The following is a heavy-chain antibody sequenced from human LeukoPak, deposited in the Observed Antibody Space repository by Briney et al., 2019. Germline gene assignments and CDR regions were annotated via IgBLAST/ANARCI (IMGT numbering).Heavy chain of an antibody. D-gene: IGHD6-13*01. J-gene: IGHJ5*02. CDR2: INPSGGST. V-gene: IGHV1-46*01. CDR1: GYTFTSYY. Sequence: ASVKVSCKASGYTFTSYYMHWVRQAPGQGLERMGIINPSGGSTSYAQKFQGRVTMTRDTSTSTVYMELSSLRSEDTAVYYCARGGSNRIAAAGIWFDPWGQGTLVTVSS. CDR3: ARGGSNRIAAAGIWFDP.